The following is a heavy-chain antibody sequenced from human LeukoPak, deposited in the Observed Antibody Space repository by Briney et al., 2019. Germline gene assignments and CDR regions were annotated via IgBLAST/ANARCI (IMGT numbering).Heavy chain of an antibody. V-gene: IGHV3-33*06. CDR2: IWYDGSNK. CDR3: AKRLTYSGSWYPFDY. CDR1: GFTFSSYG. J-gene: IGHJ4*02. D-gene: IGHD6-13*01. Sequence: PGRSLRLSCAASGFTFSSYGMHWVRQAPGKGLEWVAVIWYDGSNKYYADSVKGRFTISRDNSKNTLYLQMNSLRAEDTAVYYCAKRLTYSGSWYPFDYWGQGILVTVSS.